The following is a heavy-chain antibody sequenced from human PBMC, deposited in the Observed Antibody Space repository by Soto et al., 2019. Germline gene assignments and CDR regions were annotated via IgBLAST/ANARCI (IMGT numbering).Heavy chain of an antibody. CDR1: GFTFSSYS. J-gene: IGHJ4*02. Sequence: EVQLVESGGGLVKPGGSLRLSCAASGFTFSSYSMNWVRQAPGKGLEWVSSISSSSSYIYYADSVKGRFTISRDNAKNSLYLQMNSLGAEDTAVYYCASGDSSGWYWGFDYWGQGTLVTVSS. V-gene: IGHV3-21*01. CDR2: ISSSSSYI. D-gene: IGHD6-19*01. CDR3: ASGDSSGWYWGFDY.